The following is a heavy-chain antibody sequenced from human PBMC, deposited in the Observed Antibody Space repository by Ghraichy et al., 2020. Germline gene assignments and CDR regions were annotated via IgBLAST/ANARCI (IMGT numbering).Heavy chain of an antibody. CDR3: AKDTLRRGPSNWFDP. Sequence: SLNISCAASGFTFDDYAMHWVRQAPGKGLEWVSGITWNGDSIGYADSVKGRFTISRDNAKNSLYLLMNNLRTEDTALYYCAKDTLRRGPSNWFDPWGQGTLVTVS. J-gene: IGHJ5*02. D-gene: IGHD3-3*01. CDR1: GFTFDDYA. V-gene: IGHV3-9*01. CDR2: ITWNGDSI.